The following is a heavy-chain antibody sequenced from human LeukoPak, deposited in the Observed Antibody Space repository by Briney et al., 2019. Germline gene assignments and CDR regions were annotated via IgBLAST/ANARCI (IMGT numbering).Heavy chain of an antibody. J-gene: IGHJ4*02. Sequence: GGSLRLSCAASGFTVSSNYMSWVRQAPGKGLEWVSVIYSGGSTYHADSVKGRFTISRDNSKNTLYLQMNSLRAEDTAVYYCAREWDYDSSGYYLDYWGQGTLVTVSS. D-gene: IGHD3-22*01. CDR3: AREWDYDSSGYYLDY. V-gene: IGHV3-66*01. CDR1: GFTVSSNY. CDR2: IYSGGST.